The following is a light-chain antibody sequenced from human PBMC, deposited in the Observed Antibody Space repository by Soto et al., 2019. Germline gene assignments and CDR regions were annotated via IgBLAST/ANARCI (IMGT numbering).Light chain of an antibody. V-gene: IGKV3-15*01. CDR3: QQCNSYSRT. CDR1: QSISSN. J-gene: IGKJ1*01. CDR2: RAS. Sequence: EIVETQSPATLSVSPGEGASLSCRASQSISSNLAWYQQKLGQAPRLLIYRASTRATGIPARFSGSGSGTEFTLTISSLQPDDFATYYCQQCNSYSRTFGQGTKVDIK.